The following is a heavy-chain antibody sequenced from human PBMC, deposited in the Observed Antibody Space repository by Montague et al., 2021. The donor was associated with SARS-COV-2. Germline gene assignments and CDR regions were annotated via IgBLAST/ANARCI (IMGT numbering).Heavy chain of an antibody. V-gene: IGHV3-7*01. Sequence: YLRLSCAASGFTFSNYWMSWVRQAPGKGLKWVANIQQDGSKKYYVDSVKGRFTISRDNAKKSLYLQMNSLRAEDTAVYYCARDLSGSQYLYYFDYWGQGTLVTVSS. CDR3: ARDLSGSQYLYYFDY. CDR2: IQQDGSKK. CDR1: GFTFSNYW. D-gene: IGHD3-3*01. J-gene: IGHJ4*02.